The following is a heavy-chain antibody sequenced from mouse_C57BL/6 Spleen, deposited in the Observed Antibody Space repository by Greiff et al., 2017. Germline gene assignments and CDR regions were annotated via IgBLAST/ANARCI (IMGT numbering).Heavy chain of an antibody. CDR3: AREVAWFAY. CDR1: GYNFTSNW. Sequence: VQLQQPGTELVKPGASVKLSCKASGYNFTSNWMPGVKKRTGQGLEWIGNINPSNGGTNSNEKLKSKATLTVDKSSSTAYMQLSSLTSEDSAVYYCAREVAWFAYWGQGTLVTVSA. J-gene: IGHJ3*01. V-gene: IGHV1-53*01. CDR2: INPSNGGT.